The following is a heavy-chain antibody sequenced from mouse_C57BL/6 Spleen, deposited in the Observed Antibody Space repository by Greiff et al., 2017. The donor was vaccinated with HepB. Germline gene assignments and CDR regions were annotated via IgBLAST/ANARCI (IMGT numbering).Heavy chain of an antibody. D-gene: IGHD2-2*01. CDR3: ARLLVTTGGGAMDY. J-gene: IGHJ4*01. Sequence: VQLQQPGAELVKPGASVKMSCKASGYTFTSYWITWVKQRPGQGLEWIGDSYPGSGSTNYNEKVKSKATLTVDTSSSTAYMQLSGLPSEDSAVYCWARLLVTTGGGAMDYWGQGTSVTVSS. CDR2: SYPGSGST. CDR1: GYTFTSYW. V-gene: IGHV1-55*01.